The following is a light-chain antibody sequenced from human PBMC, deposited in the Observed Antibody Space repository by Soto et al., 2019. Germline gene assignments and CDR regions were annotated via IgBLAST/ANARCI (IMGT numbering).Light chain of an antibody. Sequence: EIVLTQSPGTLSLSPGERATLSCRASQSVSSSYLAWYQQKPGQAPRLLIDGASSRAPGIPDRFSGSGSGTDFTLPISRLEPEDFAVYYCQQYGSSPFTFGPGTKVDIK. CDR2: GAS. V-gene: IGKV3-20*01. CDR3: QQYGSSPFT. J-gene: IGKJ3*01. CDR1: QSVSSSY.